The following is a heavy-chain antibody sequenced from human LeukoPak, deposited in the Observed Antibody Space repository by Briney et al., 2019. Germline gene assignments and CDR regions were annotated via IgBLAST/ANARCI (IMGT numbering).Heavy chain of an antibody. V-gene: IGHV3-23*01. D-gene: IGHD3-16*02. J-gene: IGHJ6*03. Sequence: GGSLRLSCAASGFTFSSYAMSWVRQAPGKGLEWVSAISGSGGSTYYADSVKGRFTISRDNSKNTLSLQMNGLRPEDTAVYYCAKSWGYTRPYYNYMDVWGKGTTVTVSS. CDR2: ISGSGGST. CDR3: AKSWGYTRPYYNYMDV. CDR1: GFTFSSYA.